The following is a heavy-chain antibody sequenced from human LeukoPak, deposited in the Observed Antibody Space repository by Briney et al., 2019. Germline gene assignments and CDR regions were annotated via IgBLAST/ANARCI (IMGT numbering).Heavy chain of an antibody. J-gene: IGHJ4*02. D-gene: IGHD3-22*01. CDR2: INPNSGGT. Sequence: ASVKVSCKASGYTFTGYYMHWVRQAPGQGLEWMGRINPNSGGTNYAQKFQGRVTMTRDTSISTAYMELSRLRSDVTAVYYCARGLLHWNYYDSSGSAEISCWGQGTLVTVSS. V-gene: IGHV1-2*06. CDR1: GYTFTGYY. CDR3: ARGLLHWNYYDSSGSAEISC.